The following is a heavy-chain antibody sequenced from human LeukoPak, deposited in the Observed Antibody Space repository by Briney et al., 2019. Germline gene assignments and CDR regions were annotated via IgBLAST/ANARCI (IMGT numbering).Heavy chain of an antibody. CDR2: IWYDGSNK. J-gene: IGHJ6*02. CDR3: ATTVTNYYYYGMDV. CDR1: GFTFSSYG. Sequence: PGGSLRLSCAASGFTFSSYGMHWVRQAPGKGLEWVAVIWYDGSNKYYADSVKGRFTISRDNFKNTLYLQMNSLRAEDTAVYYCATTVTNYYYYGMDVWGQGTTVTVSS. D-gene: IGHD4-17*01. V-gene: IGHV3-33*01.